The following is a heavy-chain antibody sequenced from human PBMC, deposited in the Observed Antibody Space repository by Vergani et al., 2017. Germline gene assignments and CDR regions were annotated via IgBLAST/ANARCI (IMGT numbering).Heavy chain of an antibody. V-gene: IGHV4-34*01. Sequence: QVQLQQWGAGLLKPSETLSLTCAVYGGSFSGYYWSWIRQPPGKGLEWIGEINHSGSTNYNPALKSRVTISVDTSKNQFSLKLSSVTAADTAVYYWARVGPGYDFGRGGIVDPWGQGTLVTVSS. J-gene: IGHJ5*02. CDR1: GGSFSGYY. D-gene: IGHD3-3*01. CDR3: ARVGPGYDFGRGGIVDP. CDR2: INHSGST.